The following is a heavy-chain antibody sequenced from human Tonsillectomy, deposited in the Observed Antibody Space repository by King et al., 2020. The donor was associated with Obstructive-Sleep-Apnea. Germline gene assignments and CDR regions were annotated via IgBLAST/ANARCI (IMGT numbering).Heavy chain of an antibody. CDR2: IYYSGST. D-gene: IGHD3-10*01. CDR3: ARGSRGRATVSFDY. V-gene: IGHV4-61*01. Sequence: VQLQESGPGLVKPSETLSLTCTVSGGSVSSGSYYWSWIRQPPGKGLEWIGYIYYSGSTNYNPSLKSRVTISVDTSKNQFSLKLSSVTAADTAVYYCARGSRGRATVSFDYWGQGTLVTVSS. CDR1: GGSVSSGSYY. J-gene: IGHJ4*02.